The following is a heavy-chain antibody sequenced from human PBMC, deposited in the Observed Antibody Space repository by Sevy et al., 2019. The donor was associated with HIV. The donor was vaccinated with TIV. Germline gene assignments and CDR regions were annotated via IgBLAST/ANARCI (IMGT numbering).Heavy chain of an antibody. CDR2: IGYDTINK. CDR1: GFAFSNYA. J-gene: IGHJ3*02. Sequence: GGSLRLSCAAPGFAFSNYAMHWVRQAPGKGLEWVAVIGYDTINKDYADSVKGRFTISRDNSKNTLYLQMNSLRAEDTAVYYCAKFPPERAFDIWGQGTMVTVSS. V-gene: IGHV3-30*18. CDR3: AKFPPERAFDI.